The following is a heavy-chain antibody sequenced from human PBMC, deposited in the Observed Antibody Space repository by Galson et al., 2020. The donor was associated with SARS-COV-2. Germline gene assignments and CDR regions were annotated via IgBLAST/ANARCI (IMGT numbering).Heavy chain of an antibody. Sequence: GESLKISCRGSGFSFSNYWMNWVRQAPGKGLEWVANIKQDGSEKFYVESVKGRFTVSRDNTQNSLYLQMNNLGVEDTAVYFCARGSIYYDFWSGRAEYFQHWGQGTLVTLSS. J-gene: IGHJ1*01. CDR1: GFSFSNYW. CDR2: IKQDGSEK. V-gene: IGHV3-7*01. D-gene: IGHD3-3*01. CDR3: ARGSIYYDFWSGRAEYFQH.